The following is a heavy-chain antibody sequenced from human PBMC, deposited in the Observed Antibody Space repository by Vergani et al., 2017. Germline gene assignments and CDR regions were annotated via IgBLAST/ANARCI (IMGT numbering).Heavy chain of an antibody. Sequence: EVQLLESGGGLVQPGGSLRLSCAASGFTFSSYAMSWVRQAPGKGLEWVSAISGSGGSTYYADSVKGRFTISRDNSKNTLYPQMNSLRAEDTAVYYCAKDGEGYSYGYRHFDYWGQGTLVTVSS. D-gene: IGHD5-18*01. V-gene: IGHV3-23*01. CDR1: GFTFSSYA. CDR3: AKDGEGYSYGYRHFDY. J-gene: IGHJ4*02. CDR2: ISGSGGST.